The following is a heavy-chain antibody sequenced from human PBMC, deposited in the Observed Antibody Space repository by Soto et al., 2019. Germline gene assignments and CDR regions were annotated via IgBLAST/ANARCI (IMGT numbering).Heavy chain of an antibody. CDR2: ISAYNGKT. Sequence: ASVKVSCKASGYTFTSYGISWVRQAPGQGLEWMGWISAYNGKTNYAQKLQGRVTMTTDTSTSTAYMELRSLRSDDTAVYYCAREIAVADSGVFDYWGQGTLVTVSS. CDR3: AREIAVADSGVFDY. CDR1: GYTFTSYG. J-gene: IGHJ4*02. V-gene: IGHV1-18*01. D-gene: IGHD6-19*01.